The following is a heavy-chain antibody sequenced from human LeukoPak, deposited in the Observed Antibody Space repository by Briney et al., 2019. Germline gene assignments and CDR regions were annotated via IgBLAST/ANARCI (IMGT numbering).Heavy chain of an antibody. J-gene: IGHJ4*02. CDR1: GFTFNSFA. CDR3: ARDELAAAPDY. V-gene: IGHV3-30*02. Sequence: GGSLRLSCAASGFTFNSFAMHWVRQAPGKGLEHLAFIQSDGSDKYYADSVKGRFTISRDNSKNTLYLQMNSLRAEDTAVYYCARDELAAAPDYWGQGTLVTVSS. D-gene: IGHD6-13*01. CDR2: IQSDGSDK.